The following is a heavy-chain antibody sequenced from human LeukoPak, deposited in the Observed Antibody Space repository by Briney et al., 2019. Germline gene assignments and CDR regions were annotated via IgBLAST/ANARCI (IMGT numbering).Heavy chain of an antibody. CDR3: ARGMWGYCSSTSCYNTNYYYYYMDV. J-gene: IGHJ6*03. CDR2: ISAYNGIT. Sequence: RRASVRVSCKASGYTFTSYGISWVRQAPGQGLEWMGWISAYNGITNYAQKLQGRVTMTTDTSTSTAYMELRSLRSDDTAVYYCARGMWGYCSSTSCYNTNYYYYYMDVWGKGTTVTVSS. CDR1: GYTFTSYG. D-gene: IGHD2-2*01. V-gene: IGHV1-18*01.